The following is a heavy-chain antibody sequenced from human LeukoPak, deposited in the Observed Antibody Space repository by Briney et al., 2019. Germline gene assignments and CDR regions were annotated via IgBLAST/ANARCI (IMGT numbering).Heavy chain of an antibody. J-gene: IGHJ4*02. CDR3: ARRVYYDY. CDR1: GFTFSSYA. Sequence: PGGSLRLSCAASGFTFSSYAMHWVRQAPGMGLEWVAVISYDGSNKYYADSVKGRFTISRDNSKNTLYLQMNSLRAEDTAVYYCARRVYYDYWGQGTLVTVSS. V-gene: IGHV3-30*01. D-gene: IGHD6-13*01. CDR2: ISYDGSNK.